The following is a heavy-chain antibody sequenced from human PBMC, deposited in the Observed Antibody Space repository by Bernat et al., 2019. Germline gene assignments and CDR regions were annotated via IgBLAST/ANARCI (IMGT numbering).Heavy chain of an antibody. Sequence: EVQLLESGGGLVQPGGSLRLSCAASGFTFSSYAMSWVRQPPGKGLEWVSAISGGGSTYSADSVKGRFTISRDNSKNTLYLQMNSLRAEDTAVYYCAKGMGRPFDYWGQGTLVTVSS. D-gene: IGHD1-26*01. CDR2: ISGGGST. CDR1: GFTFSSYA. CDR3: AKGMGRPFDY. V-gene: IGHV3-23*01. J-gene: IGHJ4*02.